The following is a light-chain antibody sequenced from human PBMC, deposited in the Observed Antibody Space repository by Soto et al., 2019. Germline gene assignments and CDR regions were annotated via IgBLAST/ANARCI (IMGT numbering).Light chain of an antibody. CDR3: SSYAGSNNWV. V-gene: IGLV2-8*01. CDR1: SSDVGDYNY. CDR2: EVS. Sequence: QSALTQPPAASGSPGQSVTISCTGTSSDVGDYNYVSWYQQYPGKAPKLMIYEVSKRPSGVPDRFSGSKSGNTASLTVSGRQAEDAAHYNCSSYAGSNNWVFGGGTKLTVL. J-gene: IGLJ3*02.